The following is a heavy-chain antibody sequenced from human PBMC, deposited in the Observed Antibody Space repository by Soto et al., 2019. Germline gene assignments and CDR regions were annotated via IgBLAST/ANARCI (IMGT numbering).Heavy chain of an antibody. D-gene: IGHD1-1*01. CDR2: ISHDGSNR. V-gene: IGHV3-30*18. CDR3: AQPPPHTLGTGDLDF. Sequence: GGSLRLSCDASGFTLSDYGMHWVRQAPGKGLEWVAVISHDGSNRYYADSVKGRFTISRYPCKTTLYVRMNSLRAEDTAPYYCAQPPPHTLGTGDLDFWGRGTLVAVAS. CDR1: GFTLSDYG. J-gene: IGHJ4*01.